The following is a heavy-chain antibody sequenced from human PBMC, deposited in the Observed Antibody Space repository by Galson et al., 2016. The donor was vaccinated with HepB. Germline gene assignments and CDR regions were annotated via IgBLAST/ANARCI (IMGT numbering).Heavy chain of an antibody. CDR2: ISASGSRT. V-gene: IGHV3-23*01. J-gene: IGHJ4*02. Sequence: SLRLSCAASRFSFSTYAMYWVRQAPGKGPEWVSGISASGSRTYYAGSVKGRFTISRDNSKNTLHLQMNSLRAEDTAVYYCAKDLRPHYYDSSGFNTIDYWGQGTLVTVS. CDR1: RFSFSTYA. CDR3: AKDLRPHYYDSSGFNTIDY. D-gene: IGHD3-22*01.